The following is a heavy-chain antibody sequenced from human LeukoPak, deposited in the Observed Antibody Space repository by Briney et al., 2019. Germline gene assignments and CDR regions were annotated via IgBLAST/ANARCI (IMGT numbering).Heavy chain of an antibody. CDR2: IYYSAST. J-gene: IGHJ4*02. CDR3: ARGLRGVSFDY. CDR1: GGSISSSSYY. D-gene: IGHD3-10*01. Sequence: SETLSLTCTVSGGSISSSSYYWGWIRQPPGKGLEWIGSIYYSASTYYNPSLKSRVTISVDTSKNQFSLKLSSVTAADTAVYYCARGLRGVSFDYWGQGTLVTVSS. V-gene: IGHV4-39*01.